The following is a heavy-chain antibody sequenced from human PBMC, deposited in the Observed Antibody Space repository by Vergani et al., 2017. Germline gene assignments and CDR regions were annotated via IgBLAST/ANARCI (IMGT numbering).Heavy chain of an antibody. Sequence: QVQLVQSGAEVKKPGSSVKVSCKASGGTFSSYAISWVRQAPGQGLEWMGGIIPIFGTANYAQKFQGRVTITADESTSTAYMELSSLRSEDTAVYYCARGPYDFWSGYLDNWFDPWGQGTLVTVSS. CDR1: GGTFSSYA. CDR2: IIPIFGTA. CDR3: ARGPYDFWSGYLDNWFDP. J-gene: IGHJ5*02. V-gene: IGHV1-69*01. D-gene: IGHD3-3*01.